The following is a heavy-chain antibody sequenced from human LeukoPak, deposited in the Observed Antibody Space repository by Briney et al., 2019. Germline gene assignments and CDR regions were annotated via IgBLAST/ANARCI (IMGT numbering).Heavy chain of an antibody. CDR3: ARGRYSNWERYYYMDV. CDR2: ITKSESS. V-gene: IGHV4-34*01. D-gene: IGHD4-11*01. J-gene: IGHJ6*03. Sequence: SETLSLTCAVYGGSLSAYYWSWIRQSPGKGLEWIGEITKSESSNYNPSLKSRVTISVDTSKNQVSLQLSFVTAADTAVYYCARGRYSNWERYYYMDVWGKGATVTVSS. CDR1: GGSLSAYY.